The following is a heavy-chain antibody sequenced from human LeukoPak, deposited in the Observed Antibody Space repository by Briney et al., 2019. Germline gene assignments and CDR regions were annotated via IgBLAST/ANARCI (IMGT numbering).Heavy chain of an antibody. CDR3: ARDLRLGSGDY. V-gene: IGHV3-21*01. J-gene: IGHJ4*02. CDR2: ISSSSSYI. Sequence: GGSLRLSCAASGFTFSSYSMNWARQAPGKGLEWVSSISSSSSYIYYADSVKGRFTISRDNAKNSLYLQMNSLRAEDTAVYYCARDLRLGSGDYWGQGTLVTVSS. D-gene: IGHD3-10*01. CDR1: GFTFSSYS.